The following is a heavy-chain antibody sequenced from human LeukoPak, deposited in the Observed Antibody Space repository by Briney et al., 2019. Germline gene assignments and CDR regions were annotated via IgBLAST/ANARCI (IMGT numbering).Heavy chain of an antibody. J-gene: IGHJ4*02. CDR3: ARFRGIISDSTLDY. CDR2: IYTSGST. Sequence: SQTLSLTCTVSGGSISSGSYYWSWIRQPAGKGLEWIGRIYTSGSTNYNPYLKSRVTISLDTSKNLLSLKLRSVTAADTAVYYCARFRGIISDSTLDYWGQGTLVTVSS. V-gene: IGHV4-61*02. D-gene: IGHD6-13*01. CDR1: GGSISSGSYY.